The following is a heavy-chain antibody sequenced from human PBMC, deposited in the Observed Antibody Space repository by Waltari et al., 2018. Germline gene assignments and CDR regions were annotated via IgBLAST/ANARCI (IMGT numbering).Heavy chain of an antibody. CDR2: IYYSGVP. V-gene: IGHV4-39*02. D-gene: IGHD3-22*01. CDR3: ARREDYYDSGAFLAL. Sequence: QLQLQESGPGLVKPSETLSLTCTVSGGSISSSSYYWGWIRQPPGKGLEWIGSIYYSGVPYYNPSRQSRVTISVDTSKNHFSLKLTSVTAADTAVYYCARREDYYDSGAFLALWGQGTLVTVSS. J-gene: IGHJ4*02. CDR1: GGSISSSSYY.